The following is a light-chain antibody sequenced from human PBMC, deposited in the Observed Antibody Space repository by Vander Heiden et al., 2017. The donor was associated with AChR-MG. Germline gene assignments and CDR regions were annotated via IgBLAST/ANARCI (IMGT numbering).Light chain of an antibody. CDR2: DAS. Sequence: DIQMTQSQSSLSASIGDRVTITCQASQDINDYLKWYQQKPGKAPKLLIYDASNLETGVPSRFSGSGSGTDFTFTISSLQPEDVGTYYCQQYDSLPLTFGGGTKVEVK. CDR3: QQYDSLPLT. J-gene: IGKJ4*01. CDR1: QDINDY. V-gene: IGKV1-33*01.